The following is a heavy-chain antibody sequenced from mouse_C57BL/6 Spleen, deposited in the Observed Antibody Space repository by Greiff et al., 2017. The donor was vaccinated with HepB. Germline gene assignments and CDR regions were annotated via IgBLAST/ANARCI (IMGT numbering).Heavy chain of an antibody. CDR2: IYPRDGST. Sequence: VQLQQSDAELVKPGASVKISCKVSGYTFTDHTIHWMKQRPEQGLAWIGYIYPRDGSTKDNEKFKGKATLTADKSSSTAYMQLNSLTSEDSAVYFCARWPDYGSSPYYAMDYWGQGTSVTVSS. CDR3: ARWPDYGSSPYYAMDY. CDR1: GYTFTDHT. D-gene: IGHD1-1*01. J-gene: IGHJ4*01. V-gene: IGHV1-78*01.